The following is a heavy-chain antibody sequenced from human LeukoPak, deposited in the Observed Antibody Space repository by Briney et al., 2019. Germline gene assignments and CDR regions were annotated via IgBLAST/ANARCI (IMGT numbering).Heavy chain of an antibody. CDR3: ARYYDFCSGYYRGIDY. D-gene: IGHD3-3*01. Sequence: GGSLRLSCAASGLTFSSYWMSWVRQAPGKGLEWVANIKQDGSEKYYVDSVKGRFTISRDDAKNSLYLQMNSLRAEDTAVYYCARYYDFCSGYYRGIDYWGQGTLVTVSS. CDR2: IKQDGSEK. V-gene: IGHV3-7*01. J-gene: IGHJ4*02. CDR1: GLTFSSYW.